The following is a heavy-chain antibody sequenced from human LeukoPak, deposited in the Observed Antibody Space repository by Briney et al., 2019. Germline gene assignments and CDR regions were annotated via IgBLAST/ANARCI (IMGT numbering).Heavy chain of an antibody. J-gene: IGHJ4*02. Sequence: GGSLRLSCAASGFTFSSYDMHWVRQATGKGLEWVSAIGTAGDTYYPGSVKGRFTISRENAKNSLYLQMNSLRAGDTAVYYCARSRLSYYDSSYYFDYWGQGTLVTVSS. CDR1: GFTFSSYD. CDR2: IGTAGDT. D-gene: IGHD3-22*01. CDR3: ARSRLSYYDSSYYFDY. V-gene: IGHV3-13*01.